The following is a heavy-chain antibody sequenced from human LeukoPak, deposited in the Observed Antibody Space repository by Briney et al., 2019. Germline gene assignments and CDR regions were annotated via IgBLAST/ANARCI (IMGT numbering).Heavy chain of an antibody. CDR2: IRYDGTNK. CDR3: AKDSRGRRGWELEDAFDV. D-gene: IGHD1-26*01. CDR1: GFTFSNYG. Sequence: PGGSLRLSCAASGFTFSNYGMHWVRQAPGKGLEWVAFIRYDGTNKYYADSVKGRFTISRDNSKNTLYLQMNSLRAEDTAVYYCAKDSRGRRGWELEDAFDVWGQGTMVSVSS. J-gene: IGHJ3*01. V-gene: IGHV3-30*02.